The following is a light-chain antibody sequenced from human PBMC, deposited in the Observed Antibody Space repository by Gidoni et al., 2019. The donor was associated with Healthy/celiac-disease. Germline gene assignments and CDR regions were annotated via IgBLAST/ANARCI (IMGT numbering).Light chain of an antibody. Sequence: IQLTLSPSSLSASVGDRVTITCRASQSISSYLNWYQQKPGKAHKLLIYAASSLQSRDPARYRGSGSGKDFTITSSSLQHEDFATYYWQQSYSTPYTFGQGTKLEIK. CDR1: QSISSY. CDR3: QQSYSTPYT. J-gene: IGKJ2*01. CDR2: AAS. V-gene: IGKV1-39*01.